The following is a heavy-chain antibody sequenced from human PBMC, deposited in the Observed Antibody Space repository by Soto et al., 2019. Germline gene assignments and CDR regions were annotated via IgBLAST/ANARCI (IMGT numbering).Heavy chain of an antibody. Sequence: QVQLVQSGPEVESPGASVKVSCKASGYTFSNFGINWVRQAPGQGLEWMGWITPYNGNANYAQKHQDRLTITTDTSTNTAYLELRSLRSDEPAVYFCARARMYSGAYHDYWGQGTLVTVSS. CDR1: GYTFSNFG. D-gene: IGHD1-26*01. CDR3: ARARMYSGAYHDY. V-gene: IGHV1-18*04. CDR2: ITPYNGNA. J-gene: IGHJ4*02.